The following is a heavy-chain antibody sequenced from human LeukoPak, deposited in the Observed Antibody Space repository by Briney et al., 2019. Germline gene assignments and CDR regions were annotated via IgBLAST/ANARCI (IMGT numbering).Heavy chain of an antibody. CDR1: GFTFSTYA. D-gene: IGHD6-19*01. Sequence: GRSLRLSCVVSGFTFSTYAMSWVRQAPGKGLEWVSAISGSGNITYYADSVKGRFTISRDNSKNTLYLQMNSLRAEDTAVYYCAKGSVAVALIDYWGQGTLVTVSS. CDR3: AKGSVAVALIDY. CDR2: ISGSGNIT. V-gene: IGHV3-23*01. J-gene: IGHJ4*02.